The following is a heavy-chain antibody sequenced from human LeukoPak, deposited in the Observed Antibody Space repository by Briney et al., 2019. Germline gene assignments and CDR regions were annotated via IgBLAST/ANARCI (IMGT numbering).Heavy chain of an antibody. CDR1: GGSISSYY. J-gene: IGHJ6*03. V-gene: IGHV4-59*01. CDR2: IYYSGST. D-gene: IGHD6-19*01. CDR3: ARVGYSSGWTHRIYYYYIDV. Sequence: SETLSLTCTVSGGSISSYYWSWIGQPPGKELDWIGYIYYSGSTNYNPSLKSRVTISVDTSKNQFSLKLSSVTAADTAVYYCARVGYSSGWTHRIYYYYIDVWGKGTTVTISS.